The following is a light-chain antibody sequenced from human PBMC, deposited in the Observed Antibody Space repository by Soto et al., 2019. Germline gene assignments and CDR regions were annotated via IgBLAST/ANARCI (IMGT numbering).Light chain of an antibody. J-gene: IGKJ4*01. CDR1: QSVRGSY. CDR3: QQNGSSPLP. Sequence: TLSCRASQSVRGSYLAWYQQKPGQAPRLLIYGASSRATGIPDRFSGSGSGTDFPPTFGRLEPKASALYYCQQNGSSPLPVGEGTKVDI. CDR2: GAS. V-gene: IGKV3-20*01.